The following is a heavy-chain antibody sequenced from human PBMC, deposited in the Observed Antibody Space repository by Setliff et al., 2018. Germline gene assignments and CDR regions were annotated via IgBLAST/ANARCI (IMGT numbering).Heavy chain of an antibody. CDR1: DGSLSSRHYY. D-gene: IGHD6-6*01. CDR3: ARGQATSSRSSLVY. V-gene: IGHV4-61*01. CDR2: IYHSGGT. Sequence: SSETLSLTCTVSDGSLSSRHYYWSWIRQPPGKGLEWIGYIYHSGGTSYNPSLKSRVTISVDTSKNQFSLNLSSVTAADTAVYYCARGQATSSRSSLVYWGQGILVTVSS. J-gene: IGHJ4*02.